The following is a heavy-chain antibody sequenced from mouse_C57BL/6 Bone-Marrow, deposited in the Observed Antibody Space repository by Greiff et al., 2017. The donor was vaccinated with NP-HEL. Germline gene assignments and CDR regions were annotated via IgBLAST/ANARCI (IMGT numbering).Heavy chain of an antibody. V-gene: IGHV5-16*01. J-gene: IGHJ4*01. D-gene: IGHD3-1*01. CDR1: GFTFSDYY. CDR2: INYDGSST. CDR3: ARDGAYAMDY. Sequence: DVQLQESEGGLVQPGSSMKLSCTASGFTFSDYYMAWVRQVPEKGLEWVANINYDGSSTYYLDSLKSRFIISRDNAKNILYLQMSSLKSEDTATYYCARDGAYAMDYWGKGTSVTVSS.